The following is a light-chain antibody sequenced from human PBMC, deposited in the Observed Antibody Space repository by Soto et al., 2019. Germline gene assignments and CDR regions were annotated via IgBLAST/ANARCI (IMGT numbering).Light chain of an antibody. CDR3: TSYTSSSTLVA. Sequence: QSALTQPASVSGSPGQSITISCDGTINDIGDYDYVSWYQQHPGKVPKLIIYDVNNRPSGVSNRFSGSKSGNTASLTISGLQPEDEADYYCTSYTSSSTLVAFGGGTKVTVL. J-gene: IGLJ3*02. V-gene: IGLV2-14*01. CDR2: DVN. CDR1: INDIGDYDY.